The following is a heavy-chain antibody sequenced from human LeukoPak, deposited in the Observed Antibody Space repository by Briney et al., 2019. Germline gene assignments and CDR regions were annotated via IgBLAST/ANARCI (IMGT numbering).Heavy chain of an antibody. CDR3: AREKFFGEAIPGFYYYDF. CDR1: GSSVSSYY. CDR2: RYGTGNS. D-gene: IGHD3-3*01. Sequence: SETLSLTCSVSGSSVSSYYWTWIRQPAGKGLEWIGRRYGTGNSNTFYSSSFKSRVTMSVDTSKNQFSLRLTSVTAADTAVYYCAREKFFGEAIPGFYYYDFWGQGIVATVPP. V-gene: IGHV4-4*07. J-gene: IGHJ4*02.